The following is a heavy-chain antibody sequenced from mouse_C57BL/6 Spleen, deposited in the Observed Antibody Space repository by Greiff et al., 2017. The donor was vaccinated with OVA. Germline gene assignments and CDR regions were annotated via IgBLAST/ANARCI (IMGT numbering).Heavy chain of an antibody. CDR3: ARNWKYGYLDY. V-gene: IGHV2-2*01. CDR1: GFSLTSYG. J-gene: IGHJ2*01. Sequence: QVQLKESGPGLVQPSQSLSITCTVSGFSLTSYGVHWVRQSPGKGLEWLGVIWRGGSTDYNAAFISRLSISKDNSKSQVFFKMNSLQADDTAIYYCARNWKYGYLDYWGQGTTLTVSS. CDR2: IWRGGST. D-gene: IGHD2-10*02.